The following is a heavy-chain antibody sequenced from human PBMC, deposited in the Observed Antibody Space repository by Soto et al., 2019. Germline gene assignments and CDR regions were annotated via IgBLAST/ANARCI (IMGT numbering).Heavy chain of an antibody. J-gene: IGHJ5*02. V-gene: IGHV4-4*07. CDR1: GGSISSYY. CDR2: IYTSGST. CDR3: AGITMVRGDFWFDP. Sequence: KPSETLSLTCTVSGGSISSYYWSWIRQPAGKGLEWIGRIYTSGSTNYNPSLKSRVTMSVDTSKNQFSLKLSSVTAADTAAYYCAGITMVRGDFWFDPWGQGTLVTVSS. D-gene: IGHD3-10*01.